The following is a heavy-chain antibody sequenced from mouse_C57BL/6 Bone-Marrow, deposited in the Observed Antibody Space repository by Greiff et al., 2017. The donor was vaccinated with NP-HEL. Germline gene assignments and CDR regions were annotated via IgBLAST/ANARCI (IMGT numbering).Heavy chain of an antibody. D-gene: IGHD2-3*01. CDR3: TKKRGWLPWYFDV. Sequence: QVQLKESGAELVRPGASVTLSCKASGYTFTDYEMHWVKQTPVHGLEWIGAIDPETGGTAYNQKFKGKAILTADKSSSTAYMELRSLTSEDSAVYYCTKKRGWLPWYFDVWGTGTTVTVSS. J-gene: IGHJ1*03. CDR2: IDPETGGT. CDR1: GYTFTDYE. V-gene: IGHV1-15*01.